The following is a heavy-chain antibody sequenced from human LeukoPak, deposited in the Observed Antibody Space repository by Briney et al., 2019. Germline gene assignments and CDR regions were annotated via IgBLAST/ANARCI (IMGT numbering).Heavy chain of an antibody. CDR2: ISISGSFI. V-gene: IGHV3-48*01. CDR3: ARARAGHYYDSSGYYRHFDY. D-gene: IGHD3-22*01. CDR1: GFTFSDYS. Sequence: GGSLRLSCAASGFTFSDYSMTWVRQAPGKGLEWLSYISISGSFIYYADSVKGRFTISRDNGRNSLHLQMNSLRAEDTAVYYCARARAGHYYDSSGYYRHFDYWGQGTLVTVSS. J-gene: IGHJ4*02.